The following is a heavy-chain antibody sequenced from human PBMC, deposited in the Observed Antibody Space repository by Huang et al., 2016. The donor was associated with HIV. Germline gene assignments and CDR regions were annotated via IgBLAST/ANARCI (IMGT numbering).Heavy chain of an antibody. D-gene: IGHD1-1*01. V-gene: IGHV3-23*01. CDR1: GFTFENYA. CDR3: AKDRDNWDYWFFDL. J-gene: IGHJ2*01. Sequence: EVQLLESGGGLVQPGGSLRPSCAASGFTFENYAMSWVRQAPGKGLEWGSVITTSGGSTYYADSVKGRFTISRDNSKNTLYLQMNSLRAEDTAVYYCAKDRDNWDYWFFDLWGRGTLVTVSS. CDR2: ITTSGGST.